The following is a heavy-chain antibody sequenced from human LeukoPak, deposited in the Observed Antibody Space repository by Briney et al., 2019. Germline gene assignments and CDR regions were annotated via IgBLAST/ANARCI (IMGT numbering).Heavy chain of an antibody. V-gene: IGHV3-21*01. J-gene: IGHJ4*02. CDR3: ARGKGYSGYDYNY. D-gene: IGHD5-12*01. CDR2: ISSSSSYI. CDR1: GFTFSSYS. Sequence: PGGSLRLSCAASGFTFSSYSMNWVRQAPGKGLEWVSSISSSSSYIYYADSVKGRFTISRDNAKNSLYLQMNSLRAEDTAVYCCARGKGYSGYDYNYWGQGTLVTVSS.